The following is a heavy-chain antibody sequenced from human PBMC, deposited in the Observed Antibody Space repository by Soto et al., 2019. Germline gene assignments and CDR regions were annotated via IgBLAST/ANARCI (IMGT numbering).Heavy chain of an antibody. CDR1: GFTFSSYA. D-gene: IGHD5-18*01. Sequence: GGSLRLSCAASGFTFSSYAMHWVRQAPGKGLEWVAVISYDGSNKYYADSVKGRFTISRDNSKNTLYLQMNSLRAEDTAVYYCARDYGRYTAMVLGWDYYYGMEVWGQGTTVTVSS. J-gene: IGHJ6*02. CDR2: ISYDGSNK. V-gene: IGHV3-30-3*01. CDR3: ARDYGRYTAMVLGWDYYYGMEV.